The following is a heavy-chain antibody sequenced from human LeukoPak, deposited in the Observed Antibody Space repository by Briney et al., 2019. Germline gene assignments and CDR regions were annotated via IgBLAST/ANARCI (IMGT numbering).Heavy chain of an antibody. Sequence: SETLSLTCAVSGGSISSTNWWSWVRQSPGKGLEWIGEIYHSGSTNYNPSLKSRVTISVDKSKNQFSLKLTSVTAADTAVYYCARLYSSGYYYYYGMDVWGQGTTVTVSS. CDR2: IYHSGST. J-gene: IGHJ6*02. D-gene: IGHD6-19*01. CDR1: GGSISSTNW. V-gene: IGHV4-4*02. CDR3: ARLYSSGYYYYYGMDV.